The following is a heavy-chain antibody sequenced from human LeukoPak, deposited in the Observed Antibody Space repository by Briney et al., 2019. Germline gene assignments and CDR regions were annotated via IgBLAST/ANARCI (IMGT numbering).Heavy chain of an antibody. J-gene: IGHJ1*01. CDR1: GFTFSSYA. Sequence: GGSLRLSCAASGFTFSSYAMSWVRQAPGKGLEWVSGISGSDGSTNYADSVKGRFTISRENSKNTLYLQMNSLRAEDTAVYYCTTGRWELLIYFQHWGQGSLVTVSS. CDR3: TTGRWELLIYFQH. V-gene: IGHV3-23*01. CDR2: ISGSDGST. D-gene: IGHD1-26*01.